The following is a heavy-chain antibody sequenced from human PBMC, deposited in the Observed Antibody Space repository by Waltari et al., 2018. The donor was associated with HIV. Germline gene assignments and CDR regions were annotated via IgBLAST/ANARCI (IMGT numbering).Heavy chain of an antibody. CDR1: GGSFSGYY. CDR3: AAITMIVVVIPH. D-gene: IGHD3-22*01. CDR2: INHSGST. V-gene: IGHV4-34*01. Sequence: AVYGGSFSGYYWSWIRQPPGKGLEWIGEINHSGSTNYNPSLKSRVTISVDTSKNQFSLKLSSVTAADTAVYYCAAITMIVVVIPHWGQGTLVTVSS. J-gene: IGHJ4*02.